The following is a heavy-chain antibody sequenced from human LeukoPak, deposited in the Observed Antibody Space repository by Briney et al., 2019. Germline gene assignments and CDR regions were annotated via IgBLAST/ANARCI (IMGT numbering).Heavy chain of an antibody. D-gene: IGHD3-3*01. J-gene: IGHJ4*02. CDR2: ISGSGGST. CDR3: AKSSMGYYDFWSGYLDY. CDR1: GFTFSSYA. V-gene: IGHV3-23*01. Sequence: PGGSLRLSCAASGFTFSSYAMSWVRQAPGKGLEWVSAISGSGGSTYYADSVKGRFTISRDNSKNTLYLQMNSLRAEDTAVYYCAKSSMGYYDFWSGYLDYWGQVTLVTVSS.